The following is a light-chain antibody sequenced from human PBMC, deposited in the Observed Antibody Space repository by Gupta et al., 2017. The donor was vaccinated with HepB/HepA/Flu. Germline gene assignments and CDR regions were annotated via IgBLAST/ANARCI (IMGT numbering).Light chain of an antibody. CDR3: MQGTYSRT. V-gene: IGKV2-30*02. Sequence: EVVMTQSLLPLPVPLGQSASISCTSTLSLVHTDGYIYLNCFHQRPGQSPRRLLYEVSNRDWGVPSRFSSRGASTDFTLKISRVEAEDVGVYCCMQGTYSRTFGQGTKVEI. CDR1: LSLVHTDGYIY. J-gene: IGKJ1*01. CDR2: EVS.